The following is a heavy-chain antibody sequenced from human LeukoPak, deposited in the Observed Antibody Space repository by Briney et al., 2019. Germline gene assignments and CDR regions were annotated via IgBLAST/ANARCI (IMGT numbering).Heavy chain of an antibody. CDR1: GGSISSYY. D-gene: IGHD3-9*01. V-gene: IGHV4-59*01. Sequence: SETLSLTCTVSGGSISSYYWSWIRQPPGKGLEWIGYIYYSGSTNYNPSLKSRDTISVDTSKNQFSLKLSSVTAADTAVYYCARGLRDWELDYWGQGTLVTVSS. CDR2: IYYSGST. CDR3: ARGLRDWELDY. J-gene: IGHJ4*02.